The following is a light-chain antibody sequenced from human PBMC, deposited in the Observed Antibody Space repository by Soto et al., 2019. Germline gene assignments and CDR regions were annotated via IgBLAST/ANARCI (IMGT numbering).Light chain of an antibody. CDR3: QQYGSSPWT. V-gene: IGKV3-20*01. CDR2: GAS. CDR1: QSVSSTF. J-gene: IGKJ5*01. Sequence: EIVLEQSPGTLSLSPGERATLSCRASQSVSSTFLAWFQQKRSQAPRLLIYGASIRATGIPDRFSGSGSGTDFTLTISSLEPEDFAVYYCQQYGSSPWTFGQGTRLEIK.